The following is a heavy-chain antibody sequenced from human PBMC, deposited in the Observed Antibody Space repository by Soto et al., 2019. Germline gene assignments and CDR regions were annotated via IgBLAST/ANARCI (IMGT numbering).Heavy chain of an antibody. D-gene: IGHD3-16*01. J-gene: IGHJ6*02. CDR1: GYTFTRYG. V-gene: IGHV1-18*01. CDR2: INTYNGNT. CDR3: AMVDVYVTPSPQDV. Sequence: QVQLVQSGAEVKNPGASVKVSCQASGYTFTRYGIGWARQAPGQGLEWMGWINTYNGNTNYAQNGQGRVTLTTDTPTSTAYIALRSLRSNDTAIYYCAMVDVYVTPSPQDVWGQGTTVIVSS.